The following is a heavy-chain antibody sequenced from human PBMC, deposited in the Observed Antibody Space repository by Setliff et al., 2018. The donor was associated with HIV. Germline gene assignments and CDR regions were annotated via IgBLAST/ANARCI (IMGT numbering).Heavy chain of an antibody. CDR1: GGSISSGSYY. V-gene: IGHV4-61*02. J-gene: IGHJ4*02. D-gene: IGHD3-22*01. CDR3: ARDVARFDYDTGGYYVSHFDY. Sequence: PSETLSLTCSVSGGSISSGSYYWSWIRQPAGKGLEWIGRIYNSGSTIYNPSLKSRVTLSLDTSKNQFSLKLSSVTAADTAVYFCARDVARFDYDTGGYYVSHFDYWGQGIQVTVSS. CDR2: IYNSGST.